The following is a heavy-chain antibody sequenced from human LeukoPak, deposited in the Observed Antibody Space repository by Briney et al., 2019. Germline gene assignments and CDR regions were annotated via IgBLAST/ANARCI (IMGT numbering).Heavy chain of an antibody. CDR3: AREVTRWLQPPGY. Sequence: ASVKVSRKASGYTFTGYYMHWVRQAPGQGLEWMGWINPNSGGTNYAQKFQGRVTMTRDTSISTAYMELSRLRSDDTAVYYCAREVTRWLQPPGYWGQGTLVTVSS. J-gene: IGHJ4*02. CDR1: GYTFTGYY. D-gene: IGHD5-24*01. V-gene: IGHV1-2*02. CDR2: INPNSGGT.